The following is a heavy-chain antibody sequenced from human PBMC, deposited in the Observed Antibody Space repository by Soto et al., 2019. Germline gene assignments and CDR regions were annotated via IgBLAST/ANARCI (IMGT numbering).Heavy chain of an antibody. Sequence: SETLSLTCTVSGGSISSGGYYWSWIRQHPGKGLEWIGYIYYSGSTYYNPSLKSRVTISVDTSKNQFSLKLSSVTAADTAVYYCARVGLRPAAPFLYSSSSYYFDYWGQGTLVTVSS. V-gene: IGHV4-31*03. D-gene: IGHD6-6*01. J-gene: IGHJ4*02. CDR1: GGSISSGGYY. CDR2: IYYSGST. CDR3: ARVGLRPAAPFLYSSSSYYFDY.